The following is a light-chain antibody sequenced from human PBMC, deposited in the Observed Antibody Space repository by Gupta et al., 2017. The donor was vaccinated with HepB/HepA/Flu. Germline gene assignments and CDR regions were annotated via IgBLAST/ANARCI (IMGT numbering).Light chain of an antibody. V-gene: IGLV2-8*01. CDR1: SSDIGGYNS. CDR2: EVY. J-gene: IGLJ1*01. Sequence: QSALTQPPSASGSPGQSVTISCTGTSSDIGGYNSVSWYQQRPGKAPKLMVYEVYKRPSGVPDRFSGSKSGDTASLTVSGLLAEDEADYYCFSYAGSYNFVFGTGTNITVL. CDR3: FSYAGSYNFV.